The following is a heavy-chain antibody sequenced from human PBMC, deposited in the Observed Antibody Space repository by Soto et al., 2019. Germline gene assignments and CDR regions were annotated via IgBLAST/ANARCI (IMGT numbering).Heavy chain of an antibody. CDR3: ARDQRRYYYGSGSMQVYYGMDV. CDR2: ISSSSSYI. CDR1: GFTFSSYS. D-gene: IGHD3-10*01. J-gene: IGHJ6*02. Sequence: PGGSLRLSCAASGFTFSSYSMNWVRQAPGKGLEWVSSISSSSSYIYYADSVKGRFTISRDNAKNSLYLQMNSLRAEDTAVYYCARDQRRYYYGSGSMQVYYGMDVWGQGTTVTVSS. V-gene: IGHV3-21*01.